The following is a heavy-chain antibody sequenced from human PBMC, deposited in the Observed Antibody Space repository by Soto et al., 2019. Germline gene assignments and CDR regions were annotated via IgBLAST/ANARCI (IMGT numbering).Heavy chain of an antibody. Sequence: GASVKVSCKASGYTFTSYDINWVRQATGQGLEWMGWMNPNSGNTGYAQKFQGRVTMTRNTSISTAYMELSSLRSENTAVYYSARGVYDYVWGSSAGVHWDYWGQGTLVTVSS. CDR3: ARGVYDYVWGSSAGVHWDY. D-gene: IGHD3-16*01. CDR2: MNPNSGNT. J-gene: IGHJ4*02. CDR1: GYTFTSYD. V-gene: IGHV1-8*01.